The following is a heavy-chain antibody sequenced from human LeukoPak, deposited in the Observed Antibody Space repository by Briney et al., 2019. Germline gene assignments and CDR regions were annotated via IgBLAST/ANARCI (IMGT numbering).Heavy chain of an antibody. J-gene: IGHJ5*02. CDR1: GGSISSYY. Sequence: SETLSLTCTVSGGSISSYYWSWIRQPAGKGLEWIGRIYTSGSTNYNPSLKSRVTMSVDTSKNQLSLKLSSVTAADTAVYYCARGLAAAGGNNWFDPWGQGTLVTVSS. CDR2: IYTSGST. CDR3: ARGLAAAGGNNWFDP. V-gene: IGHV4-4*07. D-gene: IGHD6-13*01.